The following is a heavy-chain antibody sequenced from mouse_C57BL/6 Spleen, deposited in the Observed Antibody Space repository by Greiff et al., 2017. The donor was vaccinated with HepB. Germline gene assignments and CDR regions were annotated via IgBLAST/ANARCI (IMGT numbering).Heavy chain of an antibody. CDR3: ARKSSGSGYYYAMDY. J-gene: IGHJ4*01. D-gene: IGHD3-2*02. CDR2: IYPGSGST. V-gene: IGHV1-55*01. CDR1: GYTFTSYW. Sequence: QVQLQQPGAELVKPGASVKMSCKASGYTFTSYWITWVKQRPGQGLEWIGDIYPGSGSTNYNETFKSKATLTVDTSSSTAYMQLSSLTSEDSAVYYCARKSSGSGYYYAMDYWGQGTSVTVSS.